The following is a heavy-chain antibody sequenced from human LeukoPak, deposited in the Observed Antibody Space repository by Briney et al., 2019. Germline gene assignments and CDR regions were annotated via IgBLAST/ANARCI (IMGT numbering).Heavy chain of an antibody. V-gene: IGHV3-23*01. CDR1: VLSFSSYS. D-gene: IGHD6-19*01. J-gene: IGHJ4*02. CDR2: ISGTDGWT. Sequence: PGGSLRLSCAASVLSFSSYSMSWVRQAPWKGLEWVSTISGTDGWTYYADSVKGRFTISRDNSQNTLYLQMNSLRAEDTAIYYCAKCSFTSVADLDHWGQGTLVTVSS. CDR3: AKCSFTSVADLDH.